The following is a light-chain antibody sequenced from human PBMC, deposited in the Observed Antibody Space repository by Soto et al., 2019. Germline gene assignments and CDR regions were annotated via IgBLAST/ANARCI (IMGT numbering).Light chain of an antibody. Sequence: DIKITRSPSSLSASVGDRVTITCQASQDINKNLIWYQQRPVKAPKLLIYDASDLETGVPARFSGSGPGTGFTLKINRVEAEDVGTYYCMQALQSLTFGQGTRLEI. CDR1: QDINKN. CDR3: MQALQSLT. V-gene: IGKV1-33*01. CDR2: DAS. J-gene: IGKJ5*01.